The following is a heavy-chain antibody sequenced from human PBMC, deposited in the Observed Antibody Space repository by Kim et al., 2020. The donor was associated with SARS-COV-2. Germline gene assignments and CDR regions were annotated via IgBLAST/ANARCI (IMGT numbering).Heavy chain of an antibody. CDR1: GFTFSSYA. D-gene: IGHD4-17*01. Sequence: GGSLRLSCAASGFTFSSYAMHWVRQAPGKGLEWVAVISYDGSNKYYADSVKGRFTISRDNSKNTLYLQMNSLRAEDTAVYYCARDHLRFTNWFDPLGQGT. CDR3: ARDHLRFTNWFDP. J-gene: IGHJ5*02. CDR2: ISYDGSNK. V-gene: IGHV3-30-3*01.